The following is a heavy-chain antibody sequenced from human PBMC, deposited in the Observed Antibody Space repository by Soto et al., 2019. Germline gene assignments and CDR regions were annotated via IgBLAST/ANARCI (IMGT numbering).Heavy chain of an antibody. D-gene: IGHD3-10*01. CDR1: GGTFSSYT. V-gene: IGHV1-69*08. J-gene: IGHJ6*03. CDR3: ARDRGVSSGRATNYYYYYYRDV. CDR2: IIPILGIA. Sequence: QVQLVQSGAEVKKPGSSVKVSCKASGGTFSSYTISWVRQAPGPGLEWMGRIIPILGIANYAQKFQGRVTITADKSTSTAHMELSSRRSEDTAVYYCARDRGVSSGRATNYYYYYYRDVWGKGTTVTVSS.